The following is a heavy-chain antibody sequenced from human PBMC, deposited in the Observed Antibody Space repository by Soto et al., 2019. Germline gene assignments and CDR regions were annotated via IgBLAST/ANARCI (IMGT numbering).Heavy chain of an antibody. Sequence: GGSLRLSCAASGFTFSSYGMHWVRQAPGKGLEWVAIISYDGTNKYYADSVKGRFTISRDNSKNTLYLQMNSLRVEDTAVYYCENGGKYYATDSWGEGTPVTASP. CDR3: ENGGKYYATDS. V-gene: IGHV3-30*18. D-gene: IGHD3-10*01. CDR1: GFTFSSYG. CDR2: ISYDGTNK. J-gene: IGHJ5*01.